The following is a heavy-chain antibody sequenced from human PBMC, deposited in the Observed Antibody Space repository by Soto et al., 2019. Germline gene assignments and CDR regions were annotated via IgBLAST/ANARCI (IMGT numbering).Heavy chain of an antibody. CDR1: RGTFSSYA. CDR2: IIPIFGTA. Sequence: SVQVSSQASRGTFSSYAISWVRQPPGQGLEWMGGIIPIFGTANYAQQFQGRVTSTAAKSTSTAYMELSSLRSEDTAVYYGALPSIAAAGIMNWFDPWGQGTLVTVSS. V-gene: IGHV1-69*06. D-gene: IGHD6-13*01. CDR3: ALPSIAAAGIMNWFDP. J-gene: IGHJ5*02.